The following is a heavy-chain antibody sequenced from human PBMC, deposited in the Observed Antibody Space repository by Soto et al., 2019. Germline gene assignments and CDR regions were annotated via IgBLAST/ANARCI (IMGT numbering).Heavy chain of an antibody. D-gene: IGHD4-4*01. Sequence: PGESLKISCKGSGYSFTSYCIGWVRQKPGKGLEWMGIIYPGDSETRYSPSFQGQVTISADKSISTAYLQWSSLKASDTAMYFCATASTWTTVTTLGVATTYNWFDPWGQGTLVTVSS. CDR3: ATASTWTTVTTLGVATTYNWFDP. J-gene: IGHJ5*02. CDR2: IYPGDSET. CDR1: GYSFTSYC. V-gene: IGHV5-51*01.